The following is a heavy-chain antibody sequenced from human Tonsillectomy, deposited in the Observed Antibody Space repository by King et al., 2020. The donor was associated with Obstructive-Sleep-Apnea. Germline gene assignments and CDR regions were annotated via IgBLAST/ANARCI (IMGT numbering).Heavy chain of an antibody. V-gene: IGHV4-38-2*02. J-gene: IGHJ2*01. CDR3: ARAIEVAGASWYFDL. D-gene: IGHD6-19*01. CDR1: GYSISSGYY. CDR2: IYHSGST. Sequence: QLHESGPGLVKPSETLSLTCTVSGYSISSGYYWGWIRQPPGKGLEWIGSIYHSGSTYYNPSLKSRVPISVDTSKNQFSLKLRSVTAADTAVYYWARAIEVAGASWYFDLWGRGTLVTVSS.